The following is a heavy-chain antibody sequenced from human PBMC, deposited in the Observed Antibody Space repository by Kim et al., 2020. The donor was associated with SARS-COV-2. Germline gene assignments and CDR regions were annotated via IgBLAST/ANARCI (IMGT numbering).Heavy chain of an antibody. D-gene: IGHD4-17*01. Sequence: GGSLRLSCAASGFTFDDYAMHWVRQAPGKGLEWVSGISWNSGSIGYADSVKGRFTISRDNAKNSLYLQMNSLRAEDTALYYCACLTTVVTEFDYWGQGTL. CDR2: ISWNSGSI. J-gene: IGHJ4*02. CDR3: ACLTTVVTEFDY. CDR1: GFTFDDYA. V-gene: IGHV3-9*01.